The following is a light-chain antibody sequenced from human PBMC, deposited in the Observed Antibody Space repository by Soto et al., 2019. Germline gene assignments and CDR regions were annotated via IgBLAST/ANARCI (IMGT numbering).Light chain of an antibody. CDR2: GAS. J-gene: IGKJ3*01. CDR1: QSVSSSY. V-gene: IGKV3-20*01. CDR3: QQFGSSPLFT. Sequence: EIVLTQSPGTLSLCPGERATLSCRASQSVSSSYLAWYQQKPGQAPRLLIYGASSRATGIPDRFSGSGSGTDFTLTISRLEAVDFAVYYCQQFGSSPLFTFGPGTKVDVK.